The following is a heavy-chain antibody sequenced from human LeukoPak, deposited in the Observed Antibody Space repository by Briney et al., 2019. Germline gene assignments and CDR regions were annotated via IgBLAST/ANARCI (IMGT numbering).Heavy chain of an antibody. CDR2: ISSSGSTI. CDR1: GFTFSDYY. D-gene: IGHD6-6*01. V-gene: IGHV3-11*01. Sequence: GGSLRPSCAASGFTFSDYYMSWIRQAPGKGLEWVSYISSSGSTIYYADSVKGRFTISRDNAKNSLYLQMNSLRAEDTAVYYCARDSTRYSSSSWDYYYMDVWGKGTTVTVSS. CDR3: ARDSTRYSSSSWDYYYMDV. J-gene: IGHJ6*03.